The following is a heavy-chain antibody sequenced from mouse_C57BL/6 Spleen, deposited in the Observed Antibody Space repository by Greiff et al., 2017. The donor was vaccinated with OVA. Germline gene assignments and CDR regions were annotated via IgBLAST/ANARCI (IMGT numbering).Heavy chain of an antibody. J-gene: IGHJ3*01. D-gene: IGHD2-3*01. CDR3: ARKKVYDGNLFAY. V-gene: IGHV1-50*01. CDR1: GYTFTSYW. Sequence: QVQLQQSGAELVKPGASVKLSCKASGYTFTSYWMQWVKQRPGQGLEWIGEIDPYDSYTNYNQKFKGKATLTVDTSSSTAYMQLSSLTSEDSAVYYCARKKVYDGNLFAYWGQGTLVTVSA. CDR2: IDPYDSYT.